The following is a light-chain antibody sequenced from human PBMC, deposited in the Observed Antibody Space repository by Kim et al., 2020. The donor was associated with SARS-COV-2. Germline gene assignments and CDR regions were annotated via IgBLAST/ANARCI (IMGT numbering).Light chain of an antibody. Sequence: WSPGERATLSCRASQSVSSSYLAWYQQKPGQAPRLLIYGASSRATGIPDRFSGSGSGTDFTLTISRLEPEDFAVYYCQQYGSSPYTFGQGTKLEI. J-gene: IGKJ2*01. V-gene: IGKV3-20*01. CDR1: QSVSSSY. CDR3: QQYGSSPYT. CDR2: GAS.